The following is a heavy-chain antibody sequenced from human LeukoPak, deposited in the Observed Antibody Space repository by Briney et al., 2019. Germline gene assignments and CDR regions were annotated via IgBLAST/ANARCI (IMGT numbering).Heavy chain of an antibody. J-gene: IGHJ4*02. CDR3: ARGPRFVAARPPSRHFDY. CDR1: GGSFSGYY. CDR2: INHSGST. Sequence: PSETLSLTCAVYGGSFSGYYWSWIRQPPGKGLEWIGVINHSGSTNYNPSLKSRVTISVDTSKNQFSLKLSSVTAADTAVYYCARGPRFVAARPPSRHFDYWGQGTLVTVSS. V-gene: IGHV4-34*01. D-gene: IGHD6-6*01.